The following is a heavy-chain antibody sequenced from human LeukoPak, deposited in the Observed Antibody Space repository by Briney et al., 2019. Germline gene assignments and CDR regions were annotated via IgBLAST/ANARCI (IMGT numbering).Heavy chain of an antibody. D-gene: IGHD4-17*01. CDR3: AKDPSTFLTTGWYFDL. CDR1: GFTFSSYA. CDR2: ISGSGVGT. Sequence: GGSLRLSCAASGFTFSSYAMSWVRQAPGKGLEWVSVISGSGVGTYYADSVKGRFTISRDNSKSTLYLQMSSLRAVDTAIYYCAKDPSTFLTTGWYFDLWGRGTLVTVSS. J-gene: IGHJ2*01. V-gene: IGHV3-23*01.